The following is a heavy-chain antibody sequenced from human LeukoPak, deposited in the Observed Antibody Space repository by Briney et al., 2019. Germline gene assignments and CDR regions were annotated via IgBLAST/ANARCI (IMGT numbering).Heavy chain of an antibody. V-gene: IGHV3-9*03. Sequence: PGRSLRLSCAASGFTFGDYAMHWVRQAPGKGLEWVSCISWNSGSIGYADSVKGRFTISRDNAKNSLYLQMNSLRAEDMALYYCAKDFGGIAVAAGDYWGQGTLVTVSS. J-gene: IGHJ4*02. D-gene: IGHD6-19*01. CDR2: ISWNSGSI. CDR3: AKDFGGIAVAAGDY. CDR1: GFTFGDYA.